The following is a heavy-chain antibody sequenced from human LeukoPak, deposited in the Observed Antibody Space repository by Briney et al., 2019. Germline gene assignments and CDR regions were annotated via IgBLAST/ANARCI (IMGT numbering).Heavy chain of an antibody. CDR3: AKTFYYYDSSGYSWGKKRGAFDY. CDR2: ISGSGGST. CDR1: GFTFSSYA. Sequence: PGGSLRLSCAASGFTFSSYAMSWVRQAPGKGLEWVSAISGSGGSTYYADSVKGRFTISRDNSKNTLYLQMNSLRAEDTAVYYCAKTFYYYDSSGYSWGKKRGAFDYWGQGTLVTVSS. J-gene: IGHJ4*02. V-gene: IGHV3-23*01. D-gene: IGHD3-22*01.